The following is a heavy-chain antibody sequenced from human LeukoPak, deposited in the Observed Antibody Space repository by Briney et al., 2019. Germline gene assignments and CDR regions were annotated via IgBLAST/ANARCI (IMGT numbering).Heavy chain of an antibody. CDR2: ISAYNGNT. D-gene: IGHD5-12*01. CDR3: ARFRFRVATVDY. J-gene: IGHJ4*02. V-gene: IGHV1-18*01. Sequence: ASVKVSCKASGYTFTSYGISWVRQAPGQGLEWMGWISAYNGNTNYAQKLQGRVTMTTDTSTSTAHMELRSLRSDDTAVYYCARFRFRVATVDYWGQGTLVTVSS. CDR1: GYTFTSYG.